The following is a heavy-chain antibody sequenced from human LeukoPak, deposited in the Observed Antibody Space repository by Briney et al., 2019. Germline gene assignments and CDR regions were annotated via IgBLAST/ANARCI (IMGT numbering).Heavy chain of an antibody. CDR3: ARLNNWGSEYYFDY. J-gene: IGHJ4*02. V-gene: IGHV4-59*08. D-gene: IGHD7-27*01. CDR1: GGSISSYY. CDR2: IYYTGGT. Sequence: SETLSLTCTVSGGSISSYYWGWIRQPPGKGLEWIGYIYYTGGTKYNPSLKSRVTISVDTSKNQFSVKLSSVTAADTSVYYCARLNNWGSEYYFDYWGQGTLVTVSS.